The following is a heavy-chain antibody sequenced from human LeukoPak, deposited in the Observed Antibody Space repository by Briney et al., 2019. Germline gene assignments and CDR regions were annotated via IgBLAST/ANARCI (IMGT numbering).Heavy chain of an antibody. Sequence: GGSLRLSCTASGFTFSDYAMTWVRQARGKGLEWVGFIRNKANGGTADYAASVKGRFTISRDDSKTIAYLQMNSLKTEDTAVYFCSRAYSTGWLGINDYWGQGTLVTVSS. CDR3: SRAYSTGWLGINDY. CDR2: IRNKANGGTA. V-gene: IGHV3-49*04. D-gene: IGHD6-19*01. CDR1: GFTFSDYA. J-gene: IGHJ4*02.